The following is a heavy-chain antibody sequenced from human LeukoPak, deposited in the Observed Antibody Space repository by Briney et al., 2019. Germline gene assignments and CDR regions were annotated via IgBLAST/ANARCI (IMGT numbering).Heavy chain of an antibody. Sequence: SETLSLTCAVYGGSFSGYYWSWIRQPPGKGLEWIGEINHSGSTNYNPSLKSRVTISADTSKNQFSLRLSSVTAADTAVYYCARGLKWDYVGTRLWNYWGQGTLVTVSS. CDR3: ARGLKWDYVGTRLWNY. CDR1: GGSFSGYY. CDR2: INHSGST. J-gene: IGHJ4*02. V-gene: IGHV4-34*01. D-gene: IGHD4-17*01.